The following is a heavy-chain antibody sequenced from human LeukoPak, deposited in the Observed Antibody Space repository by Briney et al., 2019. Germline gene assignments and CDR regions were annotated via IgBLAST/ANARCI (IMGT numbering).Heavy chain of an antibody. D-gene: IGHD2-2*01. J-gene: IGHJ6*02. CDR1: GYTFTSYY. V-gene: IGHV1-46*01. CDR3: ARVARRCSSTSCYDRGMDV. Sequence: ASVKVSCKASGYTFTSYYMHWVRQAPGQGLEWMGIINPSGGSTSYAQKFQGRVTMTRDTSTSTVYMELSSLRSEDTAVYYRARVARRCSSTSCYDRGMDVWGQGTTVTVSS. CDR2: INPSGGST.